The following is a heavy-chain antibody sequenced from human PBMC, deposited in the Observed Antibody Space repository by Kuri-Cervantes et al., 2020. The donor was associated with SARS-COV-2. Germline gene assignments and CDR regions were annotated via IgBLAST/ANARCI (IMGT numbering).Heavy chain of an antibody. CDR3: ARAVNIVVVIAFDWYFDL. Sequence: GGSLRLSCAASGFTFSSYSMNWVRQAPGKGLEWVSYISSSSSTIYYADSVKGRFTISRDNAKNSLYLQMNSLRDEDTAVYYCARAVNIVVVIAFDWYFDLWGRGTLVTISS. CDR2: ISSSSSTI. CDR1: GFTFSSYS. J-gene: IGHJ2*01. D-gene: IGHD2-21*01. V-gene: IGHV3-48*02.